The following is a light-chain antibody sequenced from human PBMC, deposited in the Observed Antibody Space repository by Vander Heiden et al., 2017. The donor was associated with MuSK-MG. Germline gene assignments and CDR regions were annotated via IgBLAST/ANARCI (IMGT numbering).Light chain of an antibody. CDR3: QQDGNSPYT. J-gene: IGKJ2*01. CDR1: QSVSSTY. CDR2: GAS. Sequence: EIVLTQSPGTLSFSPGERATLSCRASQSVSSTYLACYQQKPGQAPRLLIYGASTRATGIPDRFSGSGSATDFTLTITILDPEDFAVYYCQQDGNSPYTFGQGTKLEIK. V-gene: IGKV3-20*01.